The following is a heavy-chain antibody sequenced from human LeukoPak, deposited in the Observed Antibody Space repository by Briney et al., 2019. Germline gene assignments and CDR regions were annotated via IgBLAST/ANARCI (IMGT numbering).Heavy chain of an antibody. V-gene: IGHV4-39*01. J-gene: IGHJ6*02. CDR1: GGSISSSSYY. Sequence: SETLSLTCTVSGGSISSSSYYWGWIRQPPGKGLEWIGSIYYSGSTYYNPSLKSRVTISVDTSKNQFSLKLSSVTAADTAVYYCARHHWRHYMRYYYGMDVWGQGTTVTVSS. CDR3: ARHHWRHYMRYYYGMDV. CDR2: IYYSGST. D-gene: IGHD4-11*01.